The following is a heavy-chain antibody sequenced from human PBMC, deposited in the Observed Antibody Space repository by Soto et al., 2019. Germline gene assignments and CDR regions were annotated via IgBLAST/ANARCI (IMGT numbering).Heavy chain of an antibody. CDR2: TSYDGSNK. Sequence: QVQLVESGGGVVQPGRSLRLSCAASGFTFSSYGMHWVRQAPGKGQDWVAATSYDGSNKYYADSVKGRFTISRDNSKNTLYLQMNSLRAEDTAVYYCAKDITMVRGVITVGYGMDVWGQGTTVTVSS. J-gene: IGHJ6*02. CDR1: GFTFSSYG. CDR3: AKDITMVRGVITVGYGMDV. D-gene: IGHD3-10*01. V-gene: IGHV3-30*18.